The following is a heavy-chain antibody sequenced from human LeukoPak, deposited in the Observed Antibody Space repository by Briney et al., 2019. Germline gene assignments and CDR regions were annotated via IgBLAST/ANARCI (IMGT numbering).Heavy chain of an antibody. CDR1: GDSISSGGYY. V-gene: IGHV4-30-2*01. CDR3: ARVHSSSWYMTDC. D-gene: IGHD6-13*01. CDR2: IDRSGST. Sequence: SETLSLTCTVSGDSISSGGYYWSWIRQPPGKGLEWIGYIDRSGSTYFNPSLKSRVTILIDRSKNQFSLKLNSVTAADTAVYYCARVHSSSWYMTDCWGHGTLVTVSS. J-gene: IGHJ4*01.